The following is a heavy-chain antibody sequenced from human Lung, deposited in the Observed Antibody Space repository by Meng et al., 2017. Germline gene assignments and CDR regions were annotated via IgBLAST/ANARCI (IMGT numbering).Heavy chain of an antibody. CDR1: GGSISSSNYY. CDR3: ARGQKGYFDL. CDR2: IYNSGST. V-gene: IGHV4-30-4*01. Sequence: QGPLQESGPGLVKPSQPLSLTCTVSGGSISSSNYYWSWIRQPPGKGLEWSGHIYNSGSTYYNPSLKSRITISVDTSKNQFSLKLSSVTAADTAVYYCARGQKGYFDLWGRGTLVTVSS. J-gene: IGHJ2*01.